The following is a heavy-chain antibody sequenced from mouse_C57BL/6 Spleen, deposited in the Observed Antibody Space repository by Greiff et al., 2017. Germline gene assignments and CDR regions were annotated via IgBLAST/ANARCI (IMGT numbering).Heavy chain of an antibody. J-gene: IGHJ4*01. Sequence: EVKLVESGGGLVKPGGSLKLSCAASGFTFSDYGMHWVRQAPEKGLEWVAYISSGSSTIYYADTVKGRFTISRDNAKNTLFLQMTSLRSEDTAMYYCARGTTVVGRGYAMDYWGQGTSVTVSS. CDR2: ISSGSSTI. D-gene: IGHD1-1*01. V-gene: IGHV5-17*01. CDR1: GFTFSDYG. CDR3: ARGTTVVGRGYAMDY.